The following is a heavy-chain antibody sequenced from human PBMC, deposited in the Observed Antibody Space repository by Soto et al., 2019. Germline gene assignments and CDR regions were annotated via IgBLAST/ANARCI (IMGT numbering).Heavy chain of an antibody. CDR2: IYYSGST. V-gene: IGHV4-31*03. CDR3: ARDSRVFNPYYGMDV. Sequence: QVQLQESGPGLVKPSQTLSLTCTVSGGSISSGGYYWSWIRQHPGKGLEWIGYIYYSGSTYYNPSLKSRVTISVDTSKNQFSLKLSSVTAADTAVYYCARDSRVFNPYYGMDVWGQGTTVTVSS. CDR1: GGSISSGGYY. D-gene: IGHD2-8*01. J-gene: IGHJ6*02.